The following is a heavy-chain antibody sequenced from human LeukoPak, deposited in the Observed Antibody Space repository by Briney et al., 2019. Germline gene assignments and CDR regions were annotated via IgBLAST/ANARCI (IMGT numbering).Heavy chain of an antibody. Sequence: GASVKVSCKASEYTFSSYDINWVRQATGQGLEWMGWMNPNSGNTGYAQKFQGRVTMTRNTSISTGYMELGSLRSEDTAVYYCARVRSTIFGVAQMYYFDYWGQGTLVTVSS. D-gene: IGHD3-3*01. CDR3: ARVRSTIFGVAQMYYFDY. CDR1: EYTFSSYD. J-gene: IGHJ4*02. CDR2: MNPNSGNT. V-gene: IGHV1-8*01.